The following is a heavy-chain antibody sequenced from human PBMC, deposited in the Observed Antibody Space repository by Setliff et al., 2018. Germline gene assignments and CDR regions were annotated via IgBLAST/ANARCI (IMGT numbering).Heavy chain of an antibody. V-gene: IGHV1-3*01. D-gene: IGHD2-2*01. CDR1: GYTFTSYA. Sequence: ASVKVSCKASGYTFTSYAMHWVRQAPGQRLEWMGWINAGNGNTKYSQRFQGRVTITRDTSASTAYMELRSLRSDDTAVYYCARDRGHCSSTACYPYIPGLDVWGQGTMVTVS. CDR2: INAGNGNT. CDR3: ARDRGHCSSTACYPYIPGLDV. J-gene: IGHJ3*01.